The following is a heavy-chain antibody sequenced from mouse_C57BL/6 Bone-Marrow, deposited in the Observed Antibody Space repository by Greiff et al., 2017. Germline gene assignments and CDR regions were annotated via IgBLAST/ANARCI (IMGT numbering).Heavy chain of an antibody. CDR1: GFTFSDYG. CDR2: ISSGSSTI. V-gene: IGHV5-17*01. Sequence: EVQVVESGGGLVKPGGSLKLSCAASGFTFSDYGMHWVRQAPEKGLEGVAYISSGSSTIYYADTVKGRFTISRDNAKNTLFLQMTSLRSEDTAMCYCAMIYGYDRYFDVWGTGTTVTVSS. CDR3: AMIYGYDRYFDV. J-gene: IGHJ1*03. D-gene: IGHD2-2*01.